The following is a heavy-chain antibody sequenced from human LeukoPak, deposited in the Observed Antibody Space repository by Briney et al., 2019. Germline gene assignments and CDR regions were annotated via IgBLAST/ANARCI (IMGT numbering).Heavy chain of an antibody. CDR2: IYYSGNT. D-gene: IGHD1-26*01. V-gene: IGHV4-59*12. Sequence: PSETLSLTCTVSGGSISSYYWSWIRQPPGKGLEYIGYIYYSGNTNSNPSLNSRVTISVDTSKNQFSLKLSSVTAADTAVYYCSRESGPYCPFGHWGQGTLVAVTS. CDR3: SRESGPYCPFGH. CDR1: GGSISSYY. J-gene: IGHJ5*02.